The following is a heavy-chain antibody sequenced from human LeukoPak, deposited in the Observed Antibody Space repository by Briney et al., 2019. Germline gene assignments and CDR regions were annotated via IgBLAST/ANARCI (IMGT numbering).Heavy chain of an antibody. V-gene: IGHV4-34*01. CDR2: INHSGST. CDR1: GGSFSGYY. CDR3: ASWKRITIFGVARSGVLDY. J-gene: IGHJ4*02. D-gene: IGHD3-3*01. Sequence: SETLSLTCAVYGGSFSGYYWSWIRQPPGMGLEWIGEINHSGSTNYNPSLKSRVTISVDTSKNQFSLKLSSVTAADTAVYYCASWKRITIFGVARSGVLDYWGQGTLVTVSS.